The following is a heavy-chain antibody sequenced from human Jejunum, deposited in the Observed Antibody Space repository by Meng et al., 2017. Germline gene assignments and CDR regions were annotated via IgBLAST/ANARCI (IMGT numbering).Heavy chain of an antibody. J-gene: IGHJ4*02. CDR3: AFGVCGSNCYYLES. CDR2: MSFDGSKI. CDR1: GFTFCSYG. D-gene: IGHD3-22*01. V-gene: IGHV3-30*03. Sequence: QVQLVESGGGVVQPGGSLRLSCSASGFTFCSYGMHWVRQAPGKGLEWVALMSFDGSKIFYGDSVKGRFTISRDNSKNTLYLQMNSLRAEDTAVYYCAFGVCGSNCYYLESWGQGTLVTVSS.